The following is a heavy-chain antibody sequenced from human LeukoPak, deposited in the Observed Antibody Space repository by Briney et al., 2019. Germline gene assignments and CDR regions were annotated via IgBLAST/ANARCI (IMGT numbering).Heavy chain of an antibody. CDR2: TYYRSKWYN. V-gene: IGHV6-1*01. CDR3: ARLIMITFGGVIVRYYFDY. D-gene: IGHD3-16*02. CDR1: GDSVSSNSAA. Sequence: SQTLSLTCAISGDSVSSNSAAWNWIRQSPSRGLEWLGRTYYRSKWYNDYAVSVKSRITINPDTSKNQFSLQLSSVTAADTAVYYCARLIMITFGGVIVRYYFDYWGQGTLVTVSS. J-gene: IGHJ4*02.